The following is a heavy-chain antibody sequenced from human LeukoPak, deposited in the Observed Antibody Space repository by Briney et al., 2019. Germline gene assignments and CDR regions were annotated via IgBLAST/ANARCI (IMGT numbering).Heavy chain of an antibody. D-gene: IGHD4-17*01. CDR1: GFTFSSYG. V-gene: IGHV3-33*01. CDR3: ARDREYGDPTYYFDY. J-gene: IGHJ4*02. CDR2: IWYDGSNK. Sequence: PRRSLRLSCAASGFTFSSYGMHWVRQAPGKGLEWMAFIWYDGSNKYYADSVKGLFTISRDNSKNTLYLQMNSLRAEDTAVYYCARDREYGDPTYYFDYWGQGTLVTVSS.